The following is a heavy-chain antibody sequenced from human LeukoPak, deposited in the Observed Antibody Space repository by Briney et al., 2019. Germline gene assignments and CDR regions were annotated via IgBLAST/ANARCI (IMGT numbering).Heavy chain of an antibody. CDR2: ISSSSSYI. CDR1: GFTFSSYS. V-gene: IGHV3-21*01. Sequence: GGSLRLSCAASGFTFSSYSMNWVRQDPGKGLEWVSSISSSSSYIYYADSVKGRFTISRDNAKNSLYLQMNSLRAEDTAVYYCARDSKGYCSSTSCYTLYWGQGTLVAVSS. CDR3: ARDSKGYCSSTSCYTLY. D-gene: IGHD2-2*02. J-gene: IGHJ4*02.